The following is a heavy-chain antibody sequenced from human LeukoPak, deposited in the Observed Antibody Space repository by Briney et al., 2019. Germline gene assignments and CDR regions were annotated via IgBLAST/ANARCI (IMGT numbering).Heavy chain of an antibody. V-gene: IGHV4-38-2*02. CDR2: IYHSGSA. J-gene: IGHJ4*02. D-gene: IGHD1-26*01. CDR3: ARGIVGVNYYFDY. Sequence: PSETLSLTCTVSGYSISSGYYWGWIRQPPGKGLEWIGSIYHSGSAYYNPSLKSRVTISVDTSKNQFSLKLSSVTAADTAVYYCARGIVGVNYYFDYWGQGTLVTVSS. CDR1: GYSISSGYY.